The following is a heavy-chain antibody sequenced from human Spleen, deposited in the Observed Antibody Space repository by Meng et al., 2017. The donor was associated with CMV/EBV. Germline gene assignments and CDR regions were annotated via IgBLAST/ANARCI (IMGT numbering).Heavy chain of an antibody. Sequence: GESLKISCTASGFTFGNYDMHWVRQAPGKGLEWVTVISSDASNKKYADFVKGRFIISRDNSKNTLYLQMKSLRAEDTAVYYCAKEREKYDFWSGYGMDVWGQGTTVTVSS. J-gene: IGHJ6*02. CDR3: AKEREKYDFWSGYGMDV. V-gene: IGHV3-30*04. D-gene: IGHD3-3*01. CDR2: ISSDASNK. CDR1: GFTFGNYD.